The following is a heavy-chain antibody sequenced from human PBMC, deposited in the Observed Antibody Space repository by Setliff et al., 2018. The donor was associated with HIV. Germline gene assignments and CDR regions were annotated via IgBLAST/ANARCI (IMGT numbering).Heavy chain of an antibody. J-gene: IGHJ5*02. D-gene: IGHD1-26*01. CDR1: GFTLNHAW. CDR2: IKSKEDGGTI. Sequence: LRLSCAASGFTLNHAWMTWVRQAPGKGLEWVGRIKSKEDGGTIEYAAPVKGRFTISRDDSKDTLYLQMNSLKIEDTAVYYCTTRLSGSYIPNWFDPWGQGTLVTVSS. V-gene: IGHV3-15*01. CDR3: TTRLSGSYIPNWFDP.